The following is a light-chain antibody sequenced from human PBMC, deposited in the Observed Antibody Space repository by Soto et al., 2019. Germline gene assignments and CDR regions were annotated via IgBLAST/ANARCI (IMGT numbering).Light chain of an antibody. CDR2: EVS. J-gene: IGLJ1*01. V-gene: IGLV2-18*01. CDR1: STDFVSYNR. Sequence: QFALTQPPSVSGSPGQSVTISCTGTSTDFVSYNRVSWYQQPPGTAPKLMIYEVSKRPSGVPDRFSGSKSGNTASLTISGLQAADEADYYCSLYTSENAYVFGTGTKLTVL. CDR3: SLYTSENAYV.